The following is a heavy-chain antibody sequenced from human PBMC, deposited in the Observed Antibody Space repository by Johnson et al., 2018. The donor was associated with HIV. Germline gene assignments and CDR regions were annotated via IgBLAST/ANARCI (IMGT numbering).Heavy chain of an antibody. V-gene: IGHV3-30*04. CDR1: GLSFNSYV. D-gene: IGHD3-10*01. CDR3: ARGGPLTMVQDALDT. Sequence: VQVVESGGGVVQPRRSLRLSCVASGLSFNSYVMHWVRQAPGKGLQWVAVISYDGTKIHYTDSVTGRFTISRDNSKNTFYLQMNSLTAEDTAVYFCARGGPLTMVQDALDTWGQGTMVIVSA. CDR2: ISYDGTKI. J-gene: IGHJ3*02.